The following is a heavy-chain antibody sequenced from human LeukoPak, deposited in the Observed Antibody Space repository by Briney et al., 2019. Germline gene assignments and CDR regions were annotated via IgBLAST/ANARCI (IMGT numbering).Heavy chain of an antibody. CDR1: GGSISSYY. V-gene: IGHV4-59*06. CDR3: ARTGSGWNYFDY. J-gene: IGHJ4*02. D-gene: IGHD6-19*01. Sequence: PSETLSLTCTVSGGSISSYYWSWIRQRPGKGLEWIGYISHSGNTYYNPSLRSRVTMSVDTSKNQFSLNLSSETAADTAVYFCARTGSGWNYFDYWGQGTLVTASS. CDR2: ISHSGNT.